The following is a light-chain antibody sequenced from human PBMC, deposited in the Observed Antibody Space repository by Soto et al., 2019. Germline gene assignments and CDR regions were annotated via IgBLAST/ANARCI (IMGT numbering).Light chain of an antibody. V-gene: IGKV1-5*03. CDR3: QHYTTYSGT. J-gene: IGKJ3*01. Sequence: DIQMTQSPSTLSASVGDRVTITCRASQSITTWLAWYQQKPGKAPKLLIYRASSLESGVPSRFSGSGSGTEFTLTISSLQADDFATYYCQHYTTYSGTFGPGTKLDIK. CDR1: QSITTW. CDR2: RAS.